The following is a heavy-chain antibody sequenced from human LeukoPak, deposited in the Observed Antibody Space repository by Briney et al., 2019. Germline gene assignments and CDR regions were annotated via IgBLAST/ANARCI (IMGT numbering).Heavy chain of an antibody. Sequence: GGSLRLSCAASGFTFSNAWMSWVRQAPGKGLEWVGRIKSKTDGGTTDYAAPVKGRFTISRDDSKDTLYLQMNSLKTEDTAVYYCTTGRIGYSSSWYVLDYWGQGTLVTVSS. CDR3: TTGRIGYSSSWYVLDY. J-gene: IGHJ4*02. V-gene: IGHV3-15*01. CDR1: GFTFSNAW. CDR2: IKSKTDGGTT. D-gene: IGHD6-13*01.